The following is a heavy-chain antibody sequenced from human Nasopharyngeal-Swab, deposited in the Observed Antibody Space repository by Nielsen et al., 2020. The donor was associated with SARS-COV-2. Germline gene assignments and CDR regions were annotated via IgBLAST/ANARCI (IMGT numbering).Heavy chain of an antibody. CDR2: IGTAGDT. J-gene: IGHJ4*02. V-gene: IGHV3-13*01. CDR1: GFTFSSYD. CDR3: ASGTVTLLYY. Sequence: GESLKISCAASGFTFSSYDMHWVRQATGKGLEWVSAIGTAGDTYYPGSVKGRFTISRENAKNSLYLQMNSLRAEDTAVYYCASGTVTLLYYWGQGTLVTVSS. D-gene: IGHD4-23*01.